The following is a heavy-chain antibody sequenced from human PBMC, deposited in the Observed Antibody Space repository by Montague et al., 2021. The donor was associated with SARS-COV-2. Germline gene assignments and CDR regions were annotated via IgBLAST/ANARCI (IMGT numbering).Heavy chain of an antibody. V-gene: IGHV4-4*07. CDR1: GGSISSYY. CDR3: ARDERCFDWSHYYYYGMDV. Sequence: SETLSLTCTVSGGSISSYYWSWIRQPAGKGLEWIGRIYTSGSTNYNPSLKSRVTMSVDTSKNQFSLKLSSVTAADTAVYYCARDERCFDWSHYYYYGMDVWGQGTTVTVSS. J-gene: IGHJ6*02. D-gene: IGHD3-9*01. CDR2: IYTSGST.